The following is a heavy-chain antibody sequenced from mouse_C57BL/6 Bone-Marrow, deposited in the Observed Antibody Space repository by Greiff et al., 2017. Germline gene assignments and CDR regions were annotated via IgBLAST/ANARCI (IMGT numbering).Heavy chain of an antibody. CDR1: GFTFSDYG. Sequence: DVHLVESGGGLVKPGASLKLSCAASGFTFSDYGMHWVRQAPEQGLEWVAYISSGSSTIYYADTVKGRFTISRDKATNTPFLQMTSLRSGDTAMYYGARTGYCDYFDYWGQGTTLTVSS. CDR2: ISSGSSTI. J-gene: IGHJ2*01. D-gene: IGHD2-3*01. CDR3: ARTGYCDYFDY. V-gene: IGHV5-17*01.